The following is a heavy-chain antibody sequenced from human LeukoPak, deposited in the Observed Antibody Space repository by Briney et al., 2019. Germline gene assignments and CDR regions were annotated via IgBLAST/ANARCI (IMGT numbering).Heavy chain of an antibody. Sequence: GESLRLSCIASGFTFINNAMTWVRQVPGKGLEWVSNISGRGTSINYAVSVKGRFSISRDNSKNTLYLQMNSLRHEDTAAYYCVRNDTSGVGLDYWGQGSLVTVSP. D-gene: IGHD3-3*01. V-gene: IGHV3-23*01. CDR1: GFTFINNA. J-gene: IGHJ4*02. CDR3: VRNDTSGVGLDY. CDR2: ISGRGTSI.